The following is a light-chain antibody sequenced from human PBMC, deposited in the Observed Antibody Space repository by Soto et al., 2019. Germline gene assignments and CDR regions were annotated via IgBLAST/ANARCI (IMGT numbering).Light chain of an antibody. V-gene: IGLV1-44*01. J-gene: IGLJ3*02. Sequence: QSVLTQPPSASGTHGQRVTISCSGSNSNIGSNTVNWYQQLPGTAPKLLIYSNNQRPSGVPDRFSGSKSGTSASLAISGLQSEDEADYYCAAWDDNLNGPHWVFGGGTKLTVL. CDR2: SNN. CDR1: NSNIGSNT. CDR3: AAWDDNLNGPHWV.